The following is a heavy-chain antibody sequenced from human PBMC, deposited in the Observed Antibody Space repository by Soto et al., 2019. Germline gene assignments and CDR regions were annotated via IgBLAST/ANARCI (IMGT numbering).Heavy chain of an antibody. Sequence: GGSLRLSCAASGFTFSNYGINLVRQAPGRWLEWISFISYSSATIHCADSVRGRFTISRDNANNSLYLEMSSLRDEDTAAYFCARDSSKYTYGSFYFDYWGQGTLVTVSS. D-gene: IGHD5-18*01. CDR3: ARDSSKYTYGSFYFDY. J-gene: IGHJ4*02. CDR1: GFTFSNYG. CDR2: ISYSSATI. V-gene: IGHV3-48*02.